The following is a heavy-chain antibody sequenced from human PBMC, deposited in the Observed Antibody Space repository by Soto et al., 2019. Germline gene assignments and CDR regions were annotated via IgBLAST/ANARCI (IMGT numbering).Heavy chain of an antibody. V-gene: IGHV4-59*01. J-gene: IGHJ6*02. CDR1: GDSISGYY. Sequence: PSETLSLTCTVFGDSISGYYWNWIRQPPGEGLEWVGHTHNTGTTNYNPSLKSRVTISIDTSKNQFSLKLTSVTAADTAVYYCARGKLRFLEWSPLGMDVWGQGTTVTVSS. CDR2: THNTGTT. D-gene: IGHD3-3*01. CDR3: ARGKLRFLEWSPLGMDV.